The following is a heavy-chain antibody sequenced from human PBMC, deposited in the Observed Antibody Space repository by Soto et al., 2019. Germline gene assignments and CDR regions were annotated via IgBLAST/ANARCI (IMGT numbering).Heavy chain of an antibody. Sequence: SETLSLTCAVYGGSFSGYYWSWIRQPPGKGLEWIGEINHSGSTNYNPSLKSRVTISVDTSKNQFSLEVSSVTAADTAVYYCARGRWEYIVVVPAARVYYWGKGTLVTVPS. CDR2: INHSGST. D-gene: IGHD2-2*01. J-gene: IGHJ4*02. V-gene: IGHV4-34*01. CDR1: GGSFSGYY. CDR3: ARGRWEYIVVVPAARVYY.